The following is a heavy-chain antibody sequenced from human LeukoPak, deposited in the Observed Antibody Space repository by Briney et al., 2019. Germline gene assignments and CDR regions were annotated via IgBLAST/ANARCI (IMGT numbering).Heavy chain of an antibody. Sequence: SETLSLTCTVSGVSIISTNSYWGWIRQSPRTGLEWIGNIYSSGRTYYNPSLNSRVTISVDMSENQFSLKLTSVTAADTAVYYCARKREGPATGIDYWGQGTLVTVSS. D-gene: IGHD2-15*01. CDR2: IYSSGRT. CDR3: ARKREGPATGIDY. CDR1: GVSIISTNSY. J-gene: IGHJ4*02. V-gene: IGHV4-39*07.